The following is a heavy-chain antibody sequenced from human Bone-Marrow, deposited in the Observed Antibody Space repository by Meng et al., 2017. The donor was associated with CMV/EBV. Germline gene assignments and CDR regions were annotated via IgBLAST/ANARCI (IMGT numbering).Heavy chain of an antibody. CDR3: ARDPLISYCSSTSCYPGWYYYYAMDV. V-gene: IGHV3-74*01. J-gene: IGHJ6*04. CDR2: INSDGSSA. CDR1: GFTFSSYW. D-gene: IGHD2-2*01. Sequence: GESLKISCAASGFTFSSYWMHWVRQAPGKGLVWVSRINSDGSSASYADSVKGRFTISRDNAKNTLYLQMNSLRAEDTAVYYCARDPLISYCSSTSCYPGWYYYYAMDVWGEATTATSSS.